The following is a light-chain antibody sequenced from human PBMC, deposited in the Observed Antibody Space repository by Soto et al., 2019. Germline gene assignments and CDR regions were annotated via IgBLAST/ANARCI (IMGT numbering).Light chain of an antibody. Sequence: AIRMTQSISSLSASTGNRVTITCRASQGISSYLAWYQQKPGKAPKLLIYAASTLQSGVPSRFSGSGSGTDFTRTRSWLQSEDFATYDGQQYCSYPPWTFGQGTKVDIK. CDR1: QGISSY. V-gene: IGKV1-8*01. CDR3: QQYCSYPPWT. CDR2: AAS. J-gene: IGKJ1*01.